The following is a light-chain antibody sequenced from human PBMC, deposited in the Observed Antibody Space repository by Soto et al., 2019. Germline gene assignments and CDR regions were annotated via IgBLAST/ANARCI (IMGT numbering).Light chain of an antibody. Sequence: EIVLTQSPATLYLSPGERATLSCRASQSVSSYLAWYQQKPGQAPRLLIYDASNRATGIPARFSGSGSGTDFTLTISSLEPEDFAVYYCQQRSNWPHTFGQRTKLEIK. V-gene: IGKV3-11*01. J-gene: IGKJ2*01. CDR3: QQRSNWPHT. CDR1: QSVSSY. CDR2: DAS.